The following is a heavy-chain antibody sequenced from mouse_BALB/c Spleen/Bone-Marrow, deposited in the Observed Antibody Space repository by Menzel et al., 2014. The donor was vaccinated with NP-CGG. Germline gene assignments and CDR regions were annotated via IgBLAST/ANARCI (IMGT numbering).Heavy chain of an antibody. CDR2: IYPGNSDT. V-gene: IGHV1-5*01. CDR3: TRGPYFDV. J-gene: IGHJ1*01. Sequence: LEWIGAIYPGNSDTNYNQKFKGKAKLTAVTSTSTAYMELSSLTNEDSAVYYCTRGPYFDVWGAGTTVTVSS.